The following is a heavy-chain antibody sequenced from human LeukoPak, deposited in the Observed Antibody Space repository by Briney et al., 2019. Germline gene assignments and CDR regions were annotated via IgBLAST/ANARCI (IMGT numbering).Heavy chain of an antibody. J-gene: IGHJ4*02. V-gene: IGHV4-39*01. Sequence: SETLSLTCSVSGGSISSSNHYWGWIRQPPGRGLEWIGTIFYSGNTAYNPSLKGRVTISVDTAQNQFSLRLSPVAAADTAVYYCARLSCSGDRRKSPWDDYWGQGILVTVSS. D-gene: IGHD2-15*01. CDR1: GGSISSSNHY. CDR3: ARLSCSGDRRKSPWDDY. CDR2: IFYSGNT.